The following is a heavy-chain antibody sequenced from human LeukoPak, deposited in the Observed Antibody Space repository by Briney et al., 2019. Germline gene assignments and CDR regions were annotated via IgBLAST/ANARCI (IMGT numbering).Heavy chain of an antibody. D-gene: IGHD6-13*01. CDR3: ASVLIAAAGKDY. Sequence: GGSLRLSCAASGFTFSSYAMNWVRQAPGKGLEWVSYISSSGSTIYYADSVKGRFTISRDNAKNSLYLQMNSLRAEDTAVYYCASVLIAAAGKDYWGQGTLVTVSS. V-gene: IGHV3-48*03. CDR1: GFTFSSYA. J-gene: IGHJ4*02. CDR2: ISSSGSTI.